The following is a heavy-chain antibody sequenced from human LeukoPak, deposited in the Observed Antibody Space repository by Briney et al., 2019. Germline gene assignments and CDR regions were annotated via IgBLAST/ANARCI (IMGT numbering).Heavy chain of an antibody. CDR3: ARLRAAAGAFDY. D-gene: IGHD6-13*01. J-gene: IGHJ4*02. V-gene: IGHV4-31*03. CDR2: IYYSGNT. CDR1: GDSIDRGGYY. Sequence: SETLSLTCTVSGDSIDRGGYYWGWVRQHPGKGLEWIGYIYYSGNTYSNPPLKSRLTISLDTSKTQFSLNLRSVTAADTAVYFCARLRAAAGAFDYWAWAPWSPFPQ.